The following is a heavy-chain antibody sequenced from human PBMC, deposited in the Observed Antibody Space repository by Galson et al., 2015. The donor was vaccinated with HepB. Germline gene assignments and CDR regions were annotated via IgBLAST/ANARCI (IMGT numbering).Heavy chain of an antibody. J-gene: IGHJ4*02. CDR1: GFTFSSYG. Sequence: SLRLSCAASGFTFSSYGMHWVRQAPGKGLEWVAVISYDGSNEYYADSVKGRFTISRDNSKNTLYLQMNSLRAEDTAVYYCAKEVNVATMGYWGQGTLVTVSS. CDR2: ISYDGSNE. CDR3: AKEVNVATMGY. D-gene: IGHD1-1*01. V-gene: IGHV3-30*18.